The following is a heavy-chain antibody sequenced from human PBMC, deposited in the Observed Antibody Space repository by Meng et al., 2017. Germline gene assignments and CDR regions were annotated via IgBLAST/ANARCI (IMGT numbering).Heavy chain of an antibody. V-gene: IGHV4-34*01. CDR2: INHSGST. CDR3: ARVSSHRVITFGGVIAGDAFDI. Sequence: GSLRLSCAVYGGSFSGYYWSWIRQPPGKGLEWIGEINHSGSTNYNPSLKSRVTISVDTSKNQFSLKLSSVTAADTAVYYCARVSSHRVITFGGVIAGDAFDIWGQGTMVTVSS. D-gene: IGHD3-16*02. J-gene: IGHJ3*02. CDR1: GGSFSGYY.